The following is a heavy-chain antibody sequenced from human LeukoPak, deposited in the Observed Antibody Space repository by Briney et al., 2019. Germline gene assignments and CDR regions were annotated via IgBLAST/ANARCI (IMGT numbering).Heavy chain of an antibody. CDR3: ARRSGYRYEGPINWFDP. CDR1: GGSISSSSYY. CDR2: IYYSGST. J-gene: IGHJ5*02. D-gene: IGHD5-18*01. V-gene: IGHV4-39*01. Sequence: SETLSLTCTVSGGSISSSSYYWGWIRQPPGKGLEWIGSIYYSGSTYYNPSLKSRDTLSEYTSKNQFSLKLSSVTAADTAVYYCARRSGYRYEGPINWFDPWGQGTLVTVSS.